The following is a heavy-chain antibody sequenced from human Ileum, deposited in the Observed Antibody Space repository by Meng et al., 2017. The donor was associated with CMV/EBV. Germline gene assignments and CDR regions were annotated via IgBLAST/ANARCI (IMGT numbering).Heavy chain of an antibody. CDR1: GASVTSTAYY. CDR3: ARVPESSGSYSDS. D-gene: IGHD3-10*01. J-gene: IGHJ4*02. CDR2: IFYSTTS. Sequence: SETLSLTCTVSGASVTSTAYYWNWTRQPPGKGLEWIGYIFYSTTSYYNPSLKSRVTISLDTSKNQFSVKLTSVTAADTAVYYCARVPESSGSYSDSWGQGTLVTVSS. V-gene: IGHV4-30-4*08.